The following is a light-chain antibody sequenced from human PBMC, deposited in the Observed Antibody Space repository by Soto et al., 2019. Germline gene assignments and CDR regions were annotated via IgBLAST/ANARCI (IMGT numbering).Light chain of an antibody. CDR3: QQYYTTPLLT. J-gene: IGKJ4*01. Sequence: DIVMTQSPDSLAVSLGERAVINCKTSQNLLYSSKNKNYLAWYQQKPGQPPKLLIYWASTRESGVPDRFSGSGSGTDFTLTISSLQAEDVAVYYCQQYYTTPLLTFGGGTKVEIK. CDR2: WAS. V-gene: IGKV4-1*01. CDR1: QNLLYSSKNKNY.